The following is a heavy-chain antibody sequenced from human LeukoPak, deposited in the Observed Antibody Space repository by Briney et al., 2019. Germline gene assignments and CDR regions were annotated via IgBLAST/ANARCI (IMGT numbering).Heavy chain of an antibody. CDR1: GGSISSYY. J-gene: IGHJ3*02. Sequence: SQTLSLTCTVSGGSISSYYWSWIRQPPGKGLEWIGEINHSGSTNYNPSLKSRVTISVDTSKNQFSLKLSSVTAADTAVYYCARGALDVAFDIWGQGTMVTVSS. CDR3: ARGALDVAFDI. V-gene: IGHV4-34*01. CDR2: INHSGST.